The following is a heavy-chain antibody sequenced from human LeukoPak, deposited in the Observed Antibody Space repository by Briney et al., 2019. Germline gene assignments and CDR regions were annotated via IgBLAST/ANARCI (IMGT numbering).Heavy chain of an antibody. Sequence: GGSLKLSCAASGFTFDNYAMNWVRQAPGKGLEWVSGISSSGSSTYYADSVKGRFTISRDNSKNTLYLQMNSLRADDTAVYYCAKGGYSNSSPFDYWGQGTLVTVSS. V-gene: IGHV3-23*01. CDR3: AKGGYSNSSPFDY. CDR1: GFTFDNYA. J-gene: IGHJ4*02. D-gene: IGHD6-13*01. CDR2: ISSSGSST.